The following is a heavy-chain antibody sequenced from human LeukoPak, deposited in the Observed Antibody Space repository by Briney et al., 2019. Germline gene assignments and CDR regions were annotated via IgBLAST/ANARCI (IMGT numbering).Heavy chain of an antibody. V-gene: IGHV1-69*15. CDR1: GGTFSSYA. CDR3: ARPLQGIAATGY. Sequence: SVKVSCKASGGTFSSYAISWVRQAPGQGLEWMGRIIPIFGTANYAQKFQGRVTITADESTSTAYMELSSLRSEDTAMYYCARPLQGIAATGYWGQGTLVTVSS. J-gene: IGHJ4*02. D-gene: IGHD6-13*01. CDR2: IIPIFGTA.